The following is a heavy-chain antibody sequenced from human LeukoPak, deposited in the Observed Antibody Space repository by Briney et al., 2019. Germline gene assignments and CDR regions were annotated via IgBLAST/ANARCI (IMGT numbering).Heavy chain of an antibody. CDR1: GGSVSSGTYY. Sequence: SETLSLTCTVSGGSVSSGTYYWTWIRQPAGKGLEWIGRIYTSGSTNFDPSLKSRVSISLDTSQNQFSLKLSSVTAADTAVYYCAREGAARNFDYWGQGILVTVSS. J-gene: IGHJ4*02. D-gene: IGHD6-6*01. CDR3: AREGAARNFDY. V-gene: IGHV4-61*02. CDR2: IYTSGST.